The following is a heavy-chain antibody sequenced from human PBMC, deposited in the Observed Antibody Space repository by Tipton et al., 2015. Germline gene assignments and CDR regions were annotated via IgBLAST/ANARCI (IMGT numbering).Heavy chain of an antibody. CDR2: INDSGST. J-gene: IGHJ4*02. CDR1: GGSFSGYY. Sequence: TLSLTCTVYGGSFSGYYWSWIRQPPGKGLEWIGEINDSGSTNYNPSLKSRVTISVDTSKNQFSLKLSSVTAADTAVYYCARVAFGPFDYWGQGTLVTVSS. CDR3: ARVAFGPFDY. V-gene: IGHV4-34*01. D-gene: IGHD2/OR15-2a*01.